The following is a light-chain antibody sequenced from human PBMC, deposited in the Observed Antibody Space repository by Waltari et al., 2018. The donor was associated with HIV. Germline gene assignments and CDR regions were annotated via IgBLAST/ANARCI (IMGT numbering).Light chain of an antibody. V-gene: IGKV3-15*01. Sequence: EIVMTQSPGTLSVSPGERATLSCRASQSVSSNLAWYQENPGQAPRLLIYDAFTRATGIPARFSGSGSGTEFTLTISSLQSEDSAVYYCQQYNNWPPSFGQGTKVEIK. J-gene: IGKJ1*01. CDR1: QSVSSN. CDR3: QQYNNWPPS. CDR2: DAF.